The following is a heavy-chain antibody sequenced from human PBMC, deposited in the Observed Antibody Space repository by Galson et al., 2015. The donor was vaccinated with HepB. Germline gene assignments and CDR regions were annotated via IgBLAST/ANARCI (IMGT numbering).Heavy chain of an antibody. CDR3: ARVQYGVRVCDY. Sequence: SVKVSCKASGYTFSNYGLAWLRQAPGQGPEWLGWISNYNGNTNYAEKLQGRFTLTTERSTSTAYMELRSLKSDDTAIYYCARVQYGVRVCDYWGQGTLVTVSS. CDR2: ISNYNGNT. J-gene: IGHJ4*02. V-gene: IGHV1-18*01. CDR1: GYTFSNYG. D-gene: IGHD4-17*01.